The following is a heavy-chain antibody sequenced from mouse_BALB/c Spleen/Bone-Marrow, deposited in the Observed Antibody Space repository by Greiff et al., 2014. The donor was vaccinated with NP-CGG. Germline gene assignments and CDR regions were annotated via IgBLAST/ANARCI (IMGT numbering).Heavy chain of an antibody. V-gene: IGHV14-3*02. D-gene: IGHD2-5*01. Sequence: EVQLLESGAELVKPGASVKLSCTASGFNIKDSYMHWVKQRPEQGLEWIGRIDPANGNTKYDPKFQGKASITADTSSNTAYLQLSSLSEEDTADYYGSSNWYDSNSFAYWGQGTLVTVSA. CDR1: GFNIKDSY. CDR2: IDPANGNT. CDR3: SSNWYDSNSFAY. J-gene: IGHJ3*01.